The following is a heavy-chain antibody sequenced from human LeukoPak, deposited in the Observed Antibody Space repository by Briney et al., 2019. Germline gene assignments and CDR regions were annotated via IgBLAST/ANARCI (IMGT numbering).Heavy chain of an antibody. CDR3: AKDRNALPTNFGS. D-gene: IGHD5-24*01. J-gene: IGHJ4*02. Sequence: GGSLRLSCAASGFTFSTYAVNWVRQAPGKGLEWVSAISSSGGTTYYADSVKGRFSISRDNSKNTLYLRMNSLSAEDTAIYYCAKDRNALPTNFGSWGQGTLVTVSA. CDR1: GFTFSTYA. V-gene: IGHV3-23*01. CDR2: ISSSGGTT.